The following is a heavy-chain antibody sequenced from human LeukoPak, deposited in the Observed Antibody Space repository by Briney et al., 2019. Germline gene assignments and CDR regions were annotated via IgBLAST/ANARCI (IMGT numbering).Heavy chain of an antibody. CDR3: ARDSGWWRFDF. D-gene: IGHD6-13*01. J-gene: IGHJ4*02. Sequence: GGSLRLSCAASGFTFSSYWMNWVRQAPGKGLEWVASIKEDGSEKHYVDSVKGRFTISRDNGKNSLYLQMNSLRAEDTAVYYCARDSGWWRFDFWGQGTLVTVSS. CDR2: IKEDGSEK. V-gene: IGHV3-7*03. CDR1: GFTFSSYW.